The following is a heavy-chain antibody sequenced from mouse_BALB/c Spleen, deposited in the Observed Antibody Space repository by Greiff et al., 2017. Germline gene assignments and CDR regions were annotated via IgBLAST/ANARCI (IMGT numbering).Heavy chain of an antibody. J-gene: IGHJ2*01. V-gene: IGHV5-12-2*01. CDR1: GFTFSSYT. CDR3: ARVDIYYDYDEGYFDY. D-gene: IGHD2-4*01. Sequence: EVQVVESGGGLVQPGGSLKLSCAASGFTFSSYTMSWVRQTPEKRLEWVAYISNGGGSTYYPDTVKGRFTISRDNAKNTLYLQMSSLKSEDTAMYYCARVDIYYDYDEGYFDYWGQGTTLTVSS. CDR2: ISNGGGST.